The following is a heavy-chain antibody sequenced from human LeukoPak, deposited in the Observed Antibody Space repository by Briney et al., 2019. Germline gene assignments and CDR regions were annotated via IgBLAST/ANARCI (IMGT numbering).Heavy chain of an antibody. D-gene: IGHD6-13*01. CDR1: EYSFTSYW. Sequence: GESLKISCKASEYSFTSYWIGWVREMPGKGLKWMGVIYPSDSDTVYSPSFQGQVTISADKSIRTPYLHWSSLKASNTAMYDCARHAPIAAADTGYYYYYGMDVWGQGTTVTVSS. CDR2: IYPSDSDT. CDR3: ARHAPIAAADTGYYYYYGMDV. V-gene: IGHV5-51*01. J-gene: IGHJ6*02.